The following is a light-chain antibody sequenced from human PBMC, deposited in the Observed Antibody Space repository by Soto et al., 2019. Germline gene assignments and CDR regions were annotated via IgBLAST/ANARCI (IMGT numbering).Light chain of an antibody. CDR3: AAWEDSLNGHV. CDR1: SSNIGTSS. CDR2: TTN. J-gene: IGLJ1*01. V-gene: IGLV1-44*01. Sequence: QSALTQPHSASGTPGQRVTISCSGSSSNIGTSSVHWFQQLPGMAPKLLISTTNQRPSGVPERFSGSKSGTSASLAISGLQSEDEADYYCAAWEDSLNGHVFGTGTKVTVL.